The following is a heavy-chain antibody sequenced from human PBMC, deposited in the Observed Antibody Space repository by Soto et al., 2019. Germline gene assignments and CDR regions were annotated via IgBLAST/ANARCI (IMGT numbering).Heavy chain of an antibody. V-gene: IGHV4-59*01. CDR1: GGSISSYY. J-gene: IGHJ3*02. CDR3: AKGDVFGAFDI. D-gene: IGHD2-21*01. Sequence: ASETLSLTCTVSGGSISSYYWSWIRQPPGKGLEWIGYIYYSGSTNYNPSLKSRVTISVDTSKNQFSLKLSSVTAADTAVYYRAKGDVFGAFDIWGQGTMVTVSS. CDR2: IYYSGST.